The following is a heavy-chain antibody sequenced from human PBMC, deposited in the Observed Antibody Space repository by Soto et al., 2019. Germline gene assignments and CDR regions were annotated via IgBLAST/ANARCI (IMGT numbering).Heavy chain of an antibody. CDR3: ARSDSSGYYTYGMDV. V-gene: IGHV1-69*13. CDR1: GGTFSSYA. D-gene: IGHD3-22*01. J-gene: IGHJ6*02. Sequence: ASVKVSCKASGGTFSSYAISWVRQAPGQGLEWMGGIIPIFGTANYAQKFQGRVTITADESTSTAYMELSSLRSEDTAVYYCARSDSSGYYTYGMDVWGQGATVTVSS. CDR2: IIPIFGTA.